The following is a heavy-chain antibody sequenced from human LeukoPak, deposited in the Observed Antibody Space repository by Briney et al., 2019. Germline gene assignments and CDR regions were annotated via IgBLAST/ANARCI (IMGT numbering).Heavy chain of an antibody. Sequence: SETLSLTCAVYGGSFSGYYWSWIRQPPGKGLEWIGEINHSGSTNYNPSLKSRVTISVDTSKNQFSLKLSSVTAGDTAVYYCARVWRMGITMVRGINWFDPWGQGTLVTVSS. V-gene: IGHV4-34*01. CDR2: INHSGST. CDR3: ARVWRMGITMVRGINWFDP. J-gene: IGHJ5*02. CDR1: GGSFSGYY. D-gene: IGHD3-10*01.